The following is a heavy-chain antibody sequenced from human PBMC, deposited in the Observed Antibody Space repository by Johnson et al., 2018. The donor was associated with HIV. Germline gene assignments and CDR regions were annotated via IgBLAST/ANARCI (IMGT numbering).Heavy chain of an antibody. CDR3: ARDQAAAGGEAFNI. V-gene: IGHV3-7*01. CDR2: IKQAGSEK. D-gene: IGHD6-13*01. CDR1: GFTFSSYW. J-gene: IGHJ3*02. Sequence: VQLVESGGGLVQPGGSLRLSCAASGFTFSSYWMSWVRQAPGKGLEWVANIKQAGSEKYYVDSVKGRFTISRDNAKNSLYLQMNSLRAEDTAVYYCARDQAAAGGEAFNIWGQGTMVTVSS.